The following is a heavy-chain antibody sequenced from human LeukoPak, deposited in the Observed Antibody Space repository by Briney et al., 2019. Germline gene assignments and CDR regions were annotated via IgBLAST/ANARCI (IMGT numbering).Heavy chain of an antibody. CDR1: GFTFSSYA. V-gene: IGHV3-23*01. Sequence: PGGSLRLSCAASGFTFSSYAMSWVRQAPGKGLEWVSAISGSGGSTYYADSVKGRFTISRDNAKNSLYLQMNSLRAEDTAVYYCARDPPLLARGIAAAGTHYWGQGTLVTVSS. D-gene: IGHD6-13*01. CDR2: ISGSGGST. J-gene: IGHJ4*02. CDR3: ARDPPLLARGIAAAGTHY.